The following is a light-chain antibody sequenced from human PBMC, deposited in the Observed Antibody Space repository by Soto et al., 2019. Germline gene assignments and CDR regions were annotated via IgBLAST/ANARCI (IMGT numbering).Light chain of an antibody. V-gene: IGKV3-15*01. J-gene: IGKJ1*01. Sequence: IVLTQSPAKLSVSPGEIATLSCRASQRVSSNLDWYQQKPGQAPRLLINGASTRATGIPARFSGSGSGTEFTLTISSLQPDDFATEYCQQYNRYPWTFGQGTKVDIK. CDR1: QRVSSN. CDR2: GAS. CDR3: QQYNRYPWT.